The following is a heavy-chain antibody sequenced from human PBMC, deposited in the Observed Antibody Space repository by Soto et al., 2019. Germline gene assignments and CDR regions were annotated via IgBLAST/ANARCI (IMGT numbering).Heavy chain of an antibody. CDR3: ASIGDYSPSDY. D-gene: IGHD4-17*01. J-gene: IGHJ4*02. CDR1: GGTFSSYA. V-gene: IGHV1-69*13. CDR2: IIPIFGTA. Sequence: ASVKVSCKASGGTFSSYAISWVRQAPGQGLEWMGGIIPIFGTASYAQKFPGRVTITADESTSTAYMELSSLRSEDTAVYYCASIGDYSPSDYWGQGTLVTVSS.